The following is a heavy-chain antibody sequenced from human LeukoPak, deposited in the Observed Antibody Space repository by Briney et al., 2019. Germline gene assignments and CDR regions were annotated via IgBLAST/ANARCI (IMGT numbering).Heavy chain of an antibody. CDR2: ISHSGST. D-gene: IGHD3-22*01. V-gene: IGHV4-34*01. CDR3: ARLDRSGYEMGGTWFDP. J-gene: IGHJ5*02. CDR1: GGSFSGYY. Sequence: PSETLSLTCAVAGGSFSGYYWSWIRQPPGKGLEWIGEISHSGSTNYSPSLKSRVTISVDTSKNQFSLNLSSMTAADTAVYYCARLDRSGYEMGGTWFDPWGQGTLVTVSS.